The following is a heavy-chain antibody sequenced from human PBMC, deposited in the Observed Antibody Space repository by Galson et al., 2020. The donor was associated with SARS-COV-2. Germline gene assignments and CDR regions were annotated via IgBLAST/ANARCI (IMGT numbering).Heavy chain of an antibody. CDR3: ARGGGDYMDV. V-gene: IGHV3-30*04. D-gene: IGHD3-16*01. Sequence: QLGASLKISCAASGFTFSSYAMHWVRQAPGKGLEWVAVISYDGRNKYYADSVKGRFTISRDNSKNTLYLQMNSLRAEDTAVYYCARGGGDYMDVWGKGTTVTVSS. CDR1: GFTFSSYA. J-gene: IGHJ6*03. CDR2: ISYDGRNK.